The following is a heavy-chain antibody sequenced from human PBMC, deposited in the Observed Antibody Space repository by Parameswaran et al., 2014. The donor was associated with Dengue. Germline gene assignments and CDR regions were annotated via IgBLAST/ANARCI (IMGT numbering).Heavy chain of an antibody. CDR2: ISSSSSYI. J-gene: IGHJ6*02. D-gene: IGHD3-3*01. CDR3: ARANDFWSGYGSESYYYYGMDV. Sequence: KWIRQPPGKGLEWVSSISSSSSYIYYADSVKGRFTISRDNAKNSLYLQMNSLRAEDTAVYYCARANDFWSGYGSESYYYYGMDVWGQGTTVTVSS. V-gene: IGHV3-21*01.